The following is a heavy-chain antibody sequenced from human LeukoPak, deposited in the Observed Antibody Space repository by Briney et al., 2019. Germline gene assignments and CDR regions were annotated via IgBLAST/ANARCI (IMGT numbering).Heavy chain of an antibody. V-gene: IGHV3-30*03. D-gene: IGHD3-10*01. CDR1: GFTFSSYG. Sequence: GGSLRLSCAASGFTFSSYGMHWVRQAPGKGLEWVAVISYDGSNKYYADSVKGRFTISRDNSKNTLYLQMNSLRAEDTAVYYCVRRGLIVTEYLERWGQGTLVIVSS. CDR2: ISYDGSNK. CDR3: VRRGLIVTEYLER. J-gene: IGHJ1*01.